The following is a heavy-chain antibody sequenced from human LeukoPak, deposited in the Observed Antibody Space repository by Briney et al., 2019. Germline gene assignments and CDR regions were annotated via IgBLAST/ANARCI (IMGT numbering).Heavy chain of an antibody. V-gene: IGHV3-7*01. Sequence: GGSPRLSCAASGFTLSGYWMSWVRQAPGKGLEWVARLHADGIERYFVDSVKGRFTISRDNAKNSLYLQMYSLRLDDTAVYYCARGGYSFDYLGQGTLVTVSS. J-gene: IGHJ4*02. CDR1: GFTLSGYW. CDR3: ARGGYSFDY. CDR2: LHADGIER. D-gene: IGHD5-12*01.